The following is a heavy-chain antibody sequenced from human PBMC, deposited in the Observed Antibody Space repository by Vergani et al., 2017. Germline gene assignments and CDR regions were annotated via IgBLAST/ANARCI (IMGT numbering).Heavy chain of an antibody. CDR2: INHSGST. J-gene: IGHJ4*02. D-gene: IGHD3-3*01. V-gene: IGHV4-34*01. CDR1: GGSFSGYY. Sequence: QVQLQQWGAGLLKPSETLSLTCAVYGGSFSGYYWSWIRQPPGKGLEWIGEINHSGSTNYNPSLKSRVTISVDTSKNQFSLKLSSVTAADTAVYYCAKRYYDFWSGYYPFDYWGQGTLVTVSS. CDR3: AKRYYDFWSGYYPFDY.